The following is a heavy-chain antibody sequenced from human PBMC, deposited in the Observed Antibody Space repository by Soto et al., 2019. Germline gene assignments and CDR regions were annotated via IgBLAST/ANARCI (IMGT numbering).Heavy chain of an antibody. CDR1: GGSMRSNNR. V-gene: IGHV4-4*02. D-gene: IGHD4-17*01. CDR2: IFHSGST. J-gene: IGHJ4*02. Sequence: SETLSLTCAVSGGSMRSNNRWSWVRQPPGKGLEWIGEIFHSGSTNYNPSLKTRVTISVDKSKNQFSLKLSSVTAADTAVYYCARGNDYGDYYFDYWGQGTLVTVSS. CDR3: ARGNDYGDYYFDY.